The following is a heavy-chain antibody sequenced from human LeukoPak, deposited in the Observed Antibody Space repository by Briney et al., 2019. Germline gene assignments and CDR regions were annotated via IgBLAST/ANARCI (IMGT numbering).Heavy chain of an antibody. CDR2: INPNSGGT. V-gene: IGHV1-2*02. CDR3: ARELASGPTHAFDI. D-gene: IGHD5-12*01. Sequence: ASVKVSCKASGYTFTGYYMHWVRQAPGQGLEWMGWINPNSGGTNYAQKFQGRVTMTRDTSISTAYMELSRLRSDDTAVYYCARELASGPTHAFDIRGQGTKVHGSS. J-gene: IGHJ3*02. CDR1: GYTFTGYY.